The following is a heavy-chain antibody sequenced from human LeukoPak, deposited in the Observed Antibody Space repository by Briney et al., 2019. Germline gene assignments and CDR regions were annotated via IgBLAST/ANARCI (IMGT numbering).Heavy chain of an antibody. V-gene: IGHV3-20*04. CDR2: TNCNGGST. D-gene: IGHD3-22*01. Sequence: GGSLRLSCVVYAFTFSNFWMHWDSPAQGKGLEWVSGTNCNGGSTGYADSVKGRFTISRDNAKNSLYLQMNSLRAEDTALYYCATVYYYDSSGIDYWGQGTLVTVSS. J-gene: IGHJ4*02. CDR1: AFTFSNFW. CDR3: ATVYYYDSSGIDY.